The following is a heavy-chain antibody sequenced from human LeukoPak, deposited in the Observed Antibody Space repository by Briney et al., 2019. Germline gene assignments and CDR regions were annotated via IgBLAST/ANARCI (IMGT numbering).Heavy chain of an antibody. J-gene: IGHJ6*03. CDR2: INSDGSST. Sequence: PGGSLRLSCAASGFTFSSYWMHWVRQAPGKGLVWVSRINSDGSSTNYADSVKGRFTISRDNAKNTLYLQMNSLRAEDTAVYYCATLLWNPSPLDYYMDVWGKGTTVTVSS. CDR3: ATLLWNPSPLDYYMDV. D-gene: IGHD1-1*01. CDR1: GFTFSSYW. V-gene: IGHV3-74*01.